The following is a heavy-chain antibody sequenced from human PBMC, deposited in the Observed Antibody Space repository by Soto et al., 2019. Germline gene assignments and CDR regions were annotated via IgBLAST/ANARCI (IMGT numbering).Heavy chain of an antibody. V-gene: IGHV4-34*01. J-gene: IGHJ3*02. Sequence: QVQLQQWGAGLLKPSETLSLTCAVYGGFVSSGSYYWSWIRQPPGKGLEWIGEMSHSGGTHFNPSLKSRVHISVDTSKNQFSLKMSSVTAADTALYYWARVERGTATTVVDAFDIWGPGTMVTVSS. CDR1: GGFVSSGSYY. CDR3: ARVERGTATTVVDAFDI. CDR2: MSHSGGT. D-gene: IGHD1-1*01.